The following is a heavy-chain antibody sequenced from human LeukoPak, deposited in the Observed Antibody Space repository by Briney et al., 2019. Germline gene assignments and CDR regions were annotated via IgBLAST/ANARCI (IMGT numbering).Heavy chain of an antibody. V-gene: IGHV3-21*01. CDR1: GFTFSSYS. CDR3: ARVDSSGCRI. D-gene: IGHD3-22*01. Sequence: GGSLRLSCAASGFTFSSYSMNWVRQAPGKGLEWVSYITSSSNYIYYADSVKGRFTISRDNAENSLFLLMNSLRAEDTAVYYCARVDSSGCRIWGQGTMVTVSS. J-gene: IGHJ3*02. CDR2: ITSSSNYI.